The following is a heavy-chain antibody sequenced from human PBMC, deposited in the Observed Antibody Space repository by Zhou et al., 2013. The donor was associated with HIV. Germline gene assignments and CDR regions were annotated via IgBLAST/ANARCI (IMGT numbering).Heavy chain of an antibody. Sequence: HVQLVQSGTEVKKPGSSVKVSCKIFGGNPGGTFTSHPISWVRQAPGQGLEWMGGIIPILRTANYAQKFQGRVTITADELTTTAYMELTNLRSEDTAVYYCASDTYYYDSSGYGMGYWGQGTLVTVSS. CDR2: IIPILRTA. V-gene: IGHV1-69*12. J-gene: IGHJ4*02. D-gene: IGHD3-22*01. CDR1: GGTFTSHP. CDR3: ASDTYYYDSSGYGMGY.